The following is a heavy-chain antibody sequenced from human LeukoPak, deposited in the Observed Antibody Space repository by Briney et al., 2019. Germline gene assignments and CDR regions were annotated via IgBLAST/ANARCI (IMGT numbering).Heavy chain of an antibody. CDR3: ARDPYTAVAFDY. V-gene: IGHV1-3*01. D-gene: IGHD5-18*01. CDR2: INAGNGNT. J-gene: IGHJ4*02. CDR1: GYTFTSYA. Sequence: ASVKVSCKASGYTFTSYAMHWVRQAPGQRLEWMGWINAGNGNTKYSQKFQGRVTITRDTSASTAYMELSSLRSEDTAVYYCARDPYTAVAFDYWGQGTLVTVSS.